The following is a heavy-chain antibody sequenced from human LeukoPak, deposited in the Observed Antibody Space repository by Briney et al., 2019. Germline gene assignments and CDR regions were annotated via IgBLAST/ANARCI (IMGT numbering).Heavy chain of an antibody. CDR1: GFTFSSYA. J-gene: IGHJ3*02. Sequence: GGSLRLSCAASGFTFSSYAMSWVRQAPGKGLEWVSAISGGGGSTYYADSVKGRFTISRDNSKNTLYLQMNSLRAEDTAVYYCARRYPNNDAFDIWGQGTMVTVSS. CDR3: ARRYPNNDAFDI. V-gene: IGHV3-23*01. CDR2: ISGGGGST. D-gene: IGHD1/OR15-1a*01.